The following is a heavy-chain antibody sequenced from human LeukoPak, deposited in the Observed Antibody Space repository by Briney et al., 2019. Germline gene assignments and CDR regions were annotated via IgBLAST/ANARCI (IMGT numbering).Heavy chain of an antibody. Sequence: PGGSLRLSCAASGFIFSSRWMSWVRQAPGKGLEWVASINQGGNDNRHADSVRGRFTISRDNAKNLLSLQLNRPRAEDTAIYYCATLKDSVTTFDNWGQGTLVTVSS. J-gene: IGHJ4*02. D-gene: IGHD4-17*01. CDR3: ATLKDSVTTFDN. CDR1: GFIFSSRW. CDR2: INQGGNDN. V-gene: IGHV3-7*01.